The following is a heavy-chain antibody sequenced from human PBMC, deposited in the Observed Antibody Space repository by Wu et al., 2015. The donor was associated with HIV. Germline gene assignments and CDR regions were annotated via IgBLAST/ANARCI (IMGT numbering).Heavy chain of an antibody. CDR3: ARGNYGDY. J-gene: IGHJ4*02. V-gene: IGHV1-2*02. D-gene: IGHD3-10*01. CDR2: INPNSGGT. Sequence: QVQLVQSGAEVKKPGASVKVSCKASGYSFTGYYIHWLRQAPGQRPEWMGWINPNSGGTNYAEKFQGRVTMTRDTSITTAYMELSRLRSDDTAMYYCARGNYGDYWGQGTRGHRLV. CDR1: GYSFTGYY.